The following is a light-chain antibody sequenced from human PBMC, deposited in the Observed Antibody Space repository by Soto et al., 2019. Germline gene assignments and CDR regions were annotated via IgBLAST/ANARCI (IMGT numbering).Light chain of an antibody. CDR3: QHSLT. J-gene: IGKJ4*01. Sequence: DIQMTQSPSSLSASVGDRVTITCRASLGINNYLNWYQQKPGKAPKLLIYVASSLQRGVPSRFSGSGSETDFTLTISSLQPEDFATYYCQHSLTFGGGTKVEIK. V-gene: IGKV1-39*01. CDR2: VAS. CDR1: LGINNY.